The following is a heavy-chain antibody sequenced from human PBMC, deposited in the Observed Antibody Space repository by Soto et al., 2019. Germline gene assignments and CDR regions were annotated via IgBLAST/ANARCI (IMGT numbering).Heavy chain of an antibody. CDR1: GGSFSGYY. D-gene: IGHD5-18*01. J-gene: IGHJ5*02. Sequence: SETLSLTCAVYGGSFSGYYWSWIRQPPGKGLEWIGEINHSGSTNYNPSLKSRVTISVDTSKNQFSLKLGSVTAADTAVYYCARGLSDTAMPRGNWFDPWGQGALVTVSS. CDR2: INHSGST. V-gene: IGHV4-34*01. CDR3: ARGLSDTAMPRGNWFDP.